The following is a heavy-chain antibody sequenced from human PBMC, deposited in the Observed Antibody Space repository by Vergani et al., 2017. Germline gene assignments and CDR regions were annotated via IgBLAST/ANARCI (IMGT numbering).Heavy chain of an antibody. Sequence: QVQLQESGPGLVKPSETLSLTCTVSGGSISSYYWSWIRQPPGKGLEWIGYIYYSGSTNYNPSLKSRVTISVDTSKNQFSLKLSSVTAADTAVYYCARVGSRVAGAFDYWGQGTLVTVSS. CDR3: ARVGSRVAGAFDY. CDR2: IYYSGST. CDR1: GGSISSYY. J-gene: IGHJ4*02. V-gene: IGHV4-59*01. D-gene: IGHD6-19*01.